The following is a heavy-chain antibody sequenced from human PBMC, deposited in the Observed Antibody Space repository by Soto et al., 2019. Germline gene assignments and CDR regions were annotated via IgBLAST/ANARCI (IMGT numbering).Heavy chain of an antibody. Sequence: QLQLQESGPGLVKPSETLSLTCTVSRGSISSSSYYWGWIRQPPGKGLEWIGSIYYSGSTYYNPSLKGRVTISVDTSKNQFSLNLSSVTAADTAVYYCARHGALISPFQHWGQGTLVTVSS. D-gene: IGHD3-16*01. CDR3: ARHGALISPFQH. V-gene: IGHV4-39*01. J-gene: IGHJ1*01. CDR2: IYYSGST. CDR1: RGSISSSSYY.